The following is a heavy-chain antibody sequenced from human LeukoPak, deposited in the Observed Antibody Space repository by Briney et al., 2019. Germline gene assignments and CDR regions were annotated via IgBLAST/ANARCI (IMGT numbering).Heavy chain of an antibody. Sequence: ASVKISSKSSVYTVTSYGISSVRQAPGQKLEWMGWISAHNGNTNYAQKIQGRVTITTDTSTSTAYTELRTLRSDATAVYYCERDYGDHTGCGDYWGQGNLVTVSS. CDR2: ISAHNGNT. J-gene: IGHJ4*02. V-gene: IGHV1-18*01. D-gene: IGHD4-17*01. CDR1: VYTVTSYG. CDR3: ERDYGDHTGCGDY.